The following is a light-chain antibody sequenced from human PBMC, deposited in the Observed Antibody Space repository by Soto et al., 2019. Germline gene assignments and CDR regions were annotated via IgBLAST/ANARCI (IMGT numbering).Light chain of an antibody. J-gene: IGKJ2*01. CDR2: GAS. V-gene: IGKV3-20*01. CDR1: QSVTSNY. CDR3: QQYGSSPLMYT. Sequence: EIVLTQSPGTLSLSPGERATRSCSASQSVTSNYLAWYQQKPGQAPRLLIYGASIRATGVPYRFSGSGSGTDFTLTITRLEPEDFAVYYCQQYGSSPLMYTFGQGTNLGVK.